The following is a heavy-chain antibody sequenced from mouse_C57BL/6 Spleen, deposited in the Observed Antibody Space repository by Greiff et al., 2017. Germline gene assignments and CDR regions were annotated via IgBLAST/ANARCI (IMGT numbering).Heavy chain of an antibody. CDR1: GYAFSSYW. J-gene: IGHJ2*01. CDR2: IYPGDGDT. CDR3: ARKGTYYGNYLYFDY. V-gene: IGHV1-80*01. D-gene: IGHD2-10*01. Sequence: QVQLQQSGAELVKPGASVKISCKASGYAFSSYWMNWVKQRPGKGLEWIGQIYPGDGDTNYNGKFKGKATLTADKSSSAAYMQLSSLTSEDSAVYFCARKGTYYGNYLYFDYWGQGTTLTVSS.